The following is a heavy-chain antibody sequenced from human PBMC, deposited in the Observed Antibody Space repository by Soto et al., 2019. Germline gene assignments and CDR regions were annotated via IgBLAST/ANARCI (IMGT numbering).Heavy chain of an antibody. D-gene: IGHD3-3*01. CDR3: ASPRWIFGVAPLFGH. CDR1: GFTVSSNY. CDR2: IYSGGST. J-gene: IGHJ4*02. V-gene: IGHV3-53*01. Sequence: GGSLRLSCAASGFTVSSNYMSWVRQAPGKGLEWVSVIYSGGSTYYADSVKGRFTISRDQSNNTLYLQMSSLRVDDTAVYYCASPRWIFGVAPLFGHWGQGTLVTVSS.